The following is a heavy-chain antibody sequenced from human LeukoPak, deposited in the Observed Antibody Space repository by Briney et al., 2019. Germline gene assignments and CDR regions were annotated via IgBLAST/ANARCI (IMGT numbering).Heavy chain of an antibody. Sequence: SQTLSLTCTVSGGSISSGDYYWSWIRQPPGKGLEWIGYIYYSGSTYYNPSLKSRVTISVDTSKNQFSLKLSSVTAADTAVYYCAREHICRDYGMDVWGKGTTVTVSS. D-gene: IGHD2-21*01. CDR2: IYYSGST. CDR3: AREHICRDYGMDV. J-gene: IGHJ6*04. CDR1: GGSISSGDYY. V-gene: IGHV4-30-4*01.